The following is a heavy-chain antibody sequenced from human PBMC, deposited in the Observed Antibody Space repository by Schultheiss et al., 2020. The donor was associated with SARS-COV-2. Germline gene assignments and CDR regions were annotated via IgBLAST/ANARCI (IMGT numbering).Heavy chain of an antibody. V-gene: IGHV4-31*03. CDR3: ARGGYSGYADY. Sequence: SETLSLTCTVSGGSISSGGYYWSWIRQPAGKGLEWIGYIYYSGSTYYNPSLKSRVTISVDTSKNQFSLKLSSVTAADTAVYYCARGGYSGYADYWGQGTLVTVSS. CDR2: IYYSGST. CDR1: GGSISSGGYY. J-gene: IGHJ4*02. D-gene: IGHD5-12*01.